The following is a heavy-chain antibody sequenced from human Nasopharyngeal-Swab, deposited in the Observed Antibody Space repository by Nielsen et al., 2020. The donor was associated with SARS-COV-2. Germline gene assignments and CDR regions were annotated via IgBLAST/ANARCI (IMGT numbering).Heavy chain of an antibody. V-gene: IGHV3-43D*03. D-gene: IGHD6-13*01. CDR1: GFTFDDYA. J-gene: IGHJ4*02. CDR3: VGGGYSSSWYGGDY. CDR2: INWNGGST. Sequence: GESLKISCAASGFTFDDYAMHWVRQAPGKGLEWVSLINWNGGSTYYVDSVKGRFTISRDNAKNSLSLQMNSLRAEDTAVYYCVGGGYSSSWYGGDYWGQGTLVTVSS.